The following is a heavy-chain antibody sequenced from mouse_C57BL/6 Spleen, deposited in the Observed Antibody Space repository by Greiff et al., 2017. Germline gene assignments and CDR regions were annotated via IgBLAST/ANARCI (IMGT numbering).Heavy chain of an antibody. CDR2: ISYSGST. CDR3: ARSCTTVVARYFDV. Sequence: EVQGVESGPGLAKPSQTLSLTCSATGYSITSDYLNWIRKFPGNNLEYMGYISYSGSTYYNPSLKSRISITRDTSTYQYYLQLNSVTTEDTATYYCARSCTTVVARYFDVWGTGTTVTVSS. D-gene: IGHD1-1*01. V-gene: IGHV3-8*01. J-gene: IGHJ1*03. CDR1: GYSITSDY.